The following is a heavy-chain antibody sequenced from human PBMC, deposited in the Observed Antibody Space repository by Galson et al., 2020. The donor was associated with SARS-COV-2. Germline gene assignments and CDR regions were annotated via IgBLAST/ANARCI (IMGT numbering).Heavy chain of an antibody. CDR2: INPNSGGT. CDR1: GYTFTGYY. V-gene: IGHV1-2*02. Sequence: ASVKVSCKASGYTFTGYYMHWVRQAPGQGLEWMGWINPNSGGTNYVQKFQGRVTMTRDTSISTAYMELSRLRSDDTAVYYCARDPTPNSSGDYYYYYYMDVWGKGTTVTVSS. J-gene: IGHJ6*03. D-gene: IGHD3-22*01. CDR3: ARDPTPNSSGDYYYYYYMDV.